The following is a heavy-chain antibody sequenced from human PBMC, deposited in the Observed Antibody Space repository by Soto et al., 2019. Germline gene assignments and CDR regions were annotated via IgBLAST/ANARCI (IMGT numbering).Heavy chain of an antibody. J-gene: IGHJ4*02. Sequence: QVQLGQSEAEVKKPGASVKVSCKASGYTFTSYGISWVRQAPGQGLEWMGWISGYNGNTKYAQNLQGRVTMTTDTSTSTAYMELRSLTSDDTAVYYCTRDSTYIVGGTSADYWGQGTLVTVSS. D-gene: IGHD1-26*01. CDR2: ISGYNGNT. CDR3: TRDSTYIVGGTSADY. CDR1: GYTFTSYG. V-gene: IGHV1-18*01.